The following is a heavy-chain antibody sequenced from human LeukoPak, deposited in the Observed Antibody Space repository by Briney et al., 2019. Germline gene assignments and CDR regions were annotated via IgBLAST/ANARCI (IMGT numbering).Heavy chain of an antibody. CDR2: MNPNSGNT. Sequence: ASVKVSFKASGYTFTSYDINWVRQATGQGLEWMGWMNPNSGNTGNAQKFQGRVTMTRNTSISTAYMELRSLRSEHTAVYYCARAGHITMVRGVIRYNWFDLWGQGTLVTVSS. J-gene: IGHJ5*02. CDR1: GYTFTSYD. V-gene: IGHV1-8*01. CDR3: ARAGHITMVRGVIRYNWFDL. D-gene: IGHD3-10*01.